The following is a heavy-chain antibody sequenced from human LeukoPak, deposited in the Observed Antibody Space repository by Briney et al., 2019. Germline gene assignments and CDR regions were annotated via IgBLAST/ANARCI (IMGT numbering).Heavy chain of an antibody. CDR1: GYTFTGYY. CDR2: TNPNSGGT. V-gene: IGHV1-2*02. J-gene: IGHJ4*02. D-gene: IGHD2-2*01. CDR3: ARDPSLDIVVVPAEDY. Sequence: EASVKVSCKASGYTFTGYYMHWVRQAPGQGLEWMGWTNPNSGGTNYAQKFQGRVTMTRDTSISTAYMELSRLRSDDTAVYYCARDPSLDIVVVPAEDYWGQGTLVTVSS.